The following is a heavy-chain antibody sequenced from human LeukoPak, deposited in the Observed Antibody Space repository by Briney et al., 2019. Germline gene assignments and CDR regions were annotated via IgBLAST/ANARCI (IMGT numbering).Heavy chain of an antibody. CDR1: GGSFSGYY. D-gene: IGHD3-16*01. Sequence: SETLSLTGAVYGGSFSGYYWSWIRQPPGKGLEWIGEINHSGSTNYNPSLKSRVTISVDTSKNQFSLKLSSVTAADTAVYYCARGAVWSEWGQGTLVTVSS. J-gene: IGHJ4*02. CDR2: INHSGST. V-gene: IGHV4-34*01. CDR3: ARGAVWSE.